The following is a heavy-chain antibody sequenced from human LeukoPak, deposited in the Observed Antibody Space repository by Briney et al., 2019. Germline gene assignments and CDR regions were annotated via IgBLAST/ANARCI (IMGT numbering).Heavy chain of an antibody. V-gene: IGHV5-51*01. CDR1: GYSFTSYW. Sequence: GESLKISCKGSGYSFTSYWIGWVRQMPGKGLEWMGIIYPGDSDTRYSPSFHGQITISADKSISTAYLQWSSLKASDTAMYDCARVGEFEGATFRFDYWGREPWSPSPQ. CDR2: IYPGDSDT. CDR3: ARVGEFEGATFRFDY. D-gene: IGHD1-26*01. J-gene: IGHJ4*02.